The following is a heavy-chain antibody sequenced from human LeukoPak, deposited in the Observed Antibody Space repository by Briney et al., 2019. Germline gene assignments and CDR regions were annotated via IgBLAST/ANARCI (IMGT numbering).Heavy chain of an antibody. CDR1: GFTFSNAW. D-gene: IGHD6-13*01. CDR2: IKSKTDGGTT. CDR3: TTLSLPRSSRGGY. J-gene: IGHJ4*02. V-gene: IGHV3-15*01. Sequence: PGGSLRLSCAASGFTFSNAWMSWVRPAPGKGLEWVGRIKSKTDGGTTDYDTPVKGRFTISRDDSKNTLYLQMNSLKTEDTAVYYCTTLSLPRSSRGGYWGQGTLVTVSS.